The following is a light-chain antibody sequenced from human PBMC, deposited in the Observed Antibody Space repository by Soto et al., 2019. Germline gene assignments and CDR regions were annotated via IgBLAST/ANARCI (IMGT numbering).Light chain of an antibody. CDR1: QSLLHSSGNNH. J-gene: IGKJ1*01. Sequence: DIVMTQSPLSLPVTPGEPASISCRSSQSLLHSSGNNHLHWYLQRPGQSPQLLIYLGSNRASGVPDRVSGSGSGTDFTLKISRVEADDVGVYYCIQALQIPRTFDRGTKVDIK. CDR3: IQALQIPRT. V-gene: IGKV2-28*01. CDR2: LGS.